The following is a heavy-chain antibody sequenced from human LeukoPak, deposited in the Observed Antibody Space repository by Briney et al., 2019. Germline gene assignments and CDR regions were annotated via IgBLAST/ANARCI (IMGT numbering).Heavy chain of an antibody. J-gene: IGHJ4*02. CDR3: AREGGSWDY. Sequence: ASVKVSCKASGFTFTGYYMHWVRQAPGQGLEWMGWINPNTGDTNYAQKFQGRVTMTRDTSISTAYMELRSLRSDDTAVYYCAREGGSWDYWGQGTLVTVSS. V-gene: IGHV1-2*02. D-gene: IGHD1-26*01. CDR2: INPNTGDT. CDR1: GFTFTGYY.